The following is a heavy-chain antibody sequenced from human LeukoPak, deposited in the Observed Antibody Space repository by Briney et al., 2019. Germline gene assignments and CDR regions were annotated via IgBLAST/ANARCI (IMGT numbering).Heavy chain of an antibody. CDR3: ARGAPPQN. CDR2: VYYTGAS. CDR1: GGSISSGGYS. Sequence: SETLSLTCTVSGGSISSGGYSWSWIRQPPGKGLEWIGSVYYTGASYYNPSLKSRVTISIDTSKNHFSLNLTSVTAVDTAVYYCARGAPPQNWGQGALVTVSS. V-gene: IGHV4-39*07. J-gene: IGHJ4*02.